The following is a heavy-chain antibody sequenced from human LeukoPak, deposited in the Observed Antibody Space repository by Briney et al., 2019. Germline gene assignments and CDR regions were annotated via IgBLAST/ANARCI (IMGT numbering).Heavy chain of an antibody. V-gene: IGHV3-30-3*01. J-gene: IGHJ4*02. Sequence: PGGSLRLSCAASRFTFSNYAMHWVRQAPGKGLEWVAVISYDGSNKYYADSVKGRFTISRDNSKNTLYLQMNSLRAEDTAVYYCAREGQGRTVADEFDYWGQGTLVTVSS. CDR2: ISYDGSNK. D-gene: IGHD4-23*01. CDR3: AREGQGRTVADEFDY. CDR1: RFTFSNYA.